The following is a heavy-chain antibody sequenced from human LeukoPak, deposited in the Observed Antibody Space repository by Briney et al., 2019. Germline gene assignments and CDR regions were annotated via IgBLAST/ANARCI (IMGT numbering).Heavy chain of an antibody. J-gene: IGHJ6*02. D-gene: IGHD3-3*01. CDR2: INHSGST. CDR1: GVSFSGYY. V-gene: IGHV4-34*09. Sequence: SETLSLTCAVYGVSFSGYYWSWIRQPPGKGLEWIGEINHSGSTNYNPSLKSRVTISVDTSKNQFSLKLSSVTAADTAVYYCARDGLRFLDRRWYYYYGMDVWGQGTTVTVSS. CDR3: ARDGLRFLDRRWYYYYGMDV.